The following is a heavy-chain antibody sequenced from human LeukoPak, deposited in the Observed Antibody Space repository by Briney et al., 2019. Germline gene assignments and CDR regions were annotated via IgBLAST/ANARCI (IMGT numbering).Heavy chain of an antibody. CDR2: INHSGST. CDR1: GGSFSGYY. D-gene: IGHD3-22*01. Sequence: PSETLSLTCAVYGGSFSGYYWSWIRQPPGKGLEWIGEINHSGSTNYNPSLKSRVTISVDTSKNQFSLKLSSVTAADTAVYYCARAVLTPLVSGYYAGGFDYWGQGTLVTVSS. CDR3: ARAVLTPLVSGYYAGGFDY. J-gene: IGHJ4*02. V-gene: IGHV4-34*01.